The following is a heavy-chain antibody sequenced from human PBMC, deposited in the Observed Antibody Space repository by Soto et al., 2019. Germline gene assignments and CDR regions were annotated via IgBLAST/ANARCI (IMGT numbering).Heavy chain of an antibody. CDR3: ARGGYYDSSGYYYVIGAFDI. V-gene: IGHV4-38-2*01. D-gene: IGHD3-22*01. Sequence: PSETLSLTCAVSGYSISSGYYWGWTRQPPGKGLEWIGSIYHSGSTYYNPSLKSRVTISVDTSKNQFSLKLSSVTAADTAVYYCARGGYYDSSGYYYVIGAFDIWGQGTMVTVSS. CDR1: GYSISSGYY. J-gene: IGHJ3*02. CDR2: IYHSGST.